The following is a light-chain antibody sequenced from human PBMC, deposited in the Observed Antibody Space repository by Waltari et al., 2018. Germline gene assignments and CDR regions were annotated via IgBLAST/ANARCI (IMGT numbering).Light chain of an antibody. V-gene: IGLV3-25*03. CDR2: KDT. Sequence: SYELPQPPSVSVSPGQTARIPCSGDALPKQYAFWYKQKPGQAPVLIIGKDTQRPSGITGGLPGSSSGTRGTMTISGVQAEDEADYYCLSADSSGTSKVFGGGTKLTVL. CDR3: LSADSSGTSKV. CDR1: ALPKQY. J-gene: IGLJ3*02.